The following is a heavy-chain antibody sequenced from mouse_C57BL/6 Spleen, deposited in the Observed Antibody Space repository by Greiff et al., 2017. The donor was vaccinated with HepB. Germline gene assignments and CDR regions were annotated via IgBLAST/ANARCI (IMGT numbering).Heavy chain of an antibody. CDR3: ARLIYYDYDRYVDV. D-gene: IGHD2-4*01. CDR2: IDPSDSYT. CDR1: GYTFTSYW. J-gene: IGHJ1*03. Sequence: VQLQQPGAELVRPGTSVKLSCKASGYTFTSYWMHWVKQRPGQGLAWIGVIDPSDSYTNYNQQFKGKATLTVDTSSSTAYMQLSSLTSEDSAVYYCARLIYYDYDRYVDVWGTGTTVTVSS. V-gene: IGHV1-59*01.